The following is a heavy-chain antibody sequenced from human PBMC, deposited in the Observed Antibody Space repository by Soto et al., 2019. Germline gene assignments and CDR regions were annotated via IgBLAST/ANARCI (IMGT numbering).Heavy chain of an antibody. D-gene: IGHD3-22*01. CDR1: GFTFRTYL. CDR3: ARGWGYFDSSGFPYLYAMDV. CDR2: IKEDGSEK. V-gene: IGHV3-7*01. J-gene: IGHJ6*02. Sequence: LXLSCATSGFTFRTYLMSWFLQAPVKGLEWVANIKEDGSEKYYVDSVEGRFTISRDNAKNSLYLQMTSLRAEDTALYYCARGWGYFDSSGFPYLYAMDVWGQGTTVTVSS.